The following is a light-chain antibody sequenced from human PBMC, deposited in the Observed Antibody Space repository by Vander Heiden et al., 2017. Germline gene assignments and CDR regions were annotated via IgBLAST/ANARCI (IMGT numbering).Light chain of an antibody. V-gene: IGKV3-15*01. J-gene: IGKJ2*01. CDR3: QQYEQWPYT. CDR1: QSFNRH. Sequence: EIVMTQSPATMSVSPGERAIISCTASQSFNRHLAWYQQKPGQAPRLLIYGASTRATGIPVRFSGSGSGTEFTLTISSLQSEDFAVYYCQQYEQWPYTFGQGTKLEI. CDR2: GAS.